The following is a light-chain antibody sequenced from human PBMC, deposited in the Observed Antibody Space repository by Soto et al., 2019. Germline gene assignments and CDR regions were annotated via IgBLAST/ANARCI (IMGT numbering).Light chain of an antibody. CDR3: SSYAGSNNYV. J-gene: IGLJ1*01. CDR1: SSDVGGYNY. V-gene: IGLV2-8*01. Sequence: QSVLTQPPSASGSPGQSVTISCTGTSSDVGGYNYVSWYQQQPGKAPKLMIYEVSKRPSGVHDRFSGSKSGNTASLTVSELQAEDEADYYCSSYAGSNNYVFGTGTKVTV. CDR2: EVS.